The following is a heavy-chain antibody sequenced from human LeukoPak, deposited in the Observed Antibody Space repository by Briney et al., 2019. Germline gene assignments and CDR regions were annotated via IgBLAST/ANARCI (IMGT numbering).Heavy chain of an antibody. CDR2: FDPEDGET. CDR3: ATALLVPGVSEAFDI. D-gene: IGHD2-2*01. Sequence: ASVKVSCKVSGYTLTELSMHWVRQAPGKGLEWMGGFDPEDGETIYAQKFQDRVTITRDTSINTAYMEVSSLRSEDTAVYYCATALLVPGVSEAFDIWGQGTMVTVSS. CDR1: GYTLTELS. J-gene: IGHJ3*02. V-gene: IGHV1-24*01.